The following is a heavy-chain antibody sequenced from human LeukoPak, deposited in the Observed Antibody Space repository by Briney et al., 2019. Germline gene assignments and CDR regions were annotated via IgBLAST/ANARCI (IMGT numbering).Heavy chain of an antibody. V-gene: IGHV1-69*13. CDR2: IIPIFGTA. Sequence: RASVKVSGKASGGTFSSYAISWVGQAPGQGLEWMGGIIPIFGTANYAQKFQGRVTITADESTSTAYMELSSLRSEDTAVYYCARDEEKYGDYYYGMDVWGKGTTVTVSS. CDR1: GGTFSSYA. J-gene: IGHJ6*04. CDR3: ARDEEKYGDYYYGMDV. D-gene: IGHD4-17*01.